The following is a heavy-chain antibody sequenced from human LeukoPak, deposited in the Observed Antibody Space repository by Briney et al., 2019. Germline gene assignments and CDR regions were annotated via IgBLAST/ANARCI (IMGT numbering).Heavy chain of an antibody. D-gene: IGHD3-22*01. Sequence: SETLSLTCAVSGGSISSGGYSWSWIRQPPGKGLEWIGYLYHSGSTYYNPSLKSRVTISVDRSKNQFSLKLSSVTAADTAVYYCARAWGYYRSYYFDYWGQGTLVTVSS. V-gene: IGHV4-30-2*01. J-gene: IGHJ4*02. CDR3: ARAWGYYRSYYFDY. CDR1: GGSISSGGYS. CDR2: LYHSGST.